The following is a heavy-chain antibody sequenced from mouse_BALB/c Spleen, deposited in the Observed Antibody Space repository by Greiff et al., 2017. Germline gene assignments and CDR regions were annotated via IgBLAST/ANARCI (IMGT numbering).Heavy chain of an antibody. CDR1: GYTFTDYN. Sequence: VQLQQSGPELVKTGASVKISCKASGYTFTDYNMHWVKQSHGKSLEWIGYIYPYNGGTGYNQKFKSKATLTVDNSSSTAYMELRSLTSEDSAVYYCVRAFYSAMDYWGQGTSVTVSS. CDR3: VRAFYSAMDY. J-gene: IGHJ4*01. V-gene: IGHV1S29*02. CDR2: IYPYNGGT.